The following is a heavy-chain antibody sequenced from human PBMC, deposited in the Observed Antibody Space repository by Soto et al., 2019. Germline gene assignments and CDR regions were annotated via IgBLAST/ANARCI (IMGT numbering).Heavy chain of an antibody. J-gene: IGHJ6*03. CDR3: ARDATVMDYYYYYMDV. CDR2: INAGNGNT. Sequence: ASVKVSCKASGCTFTSYAMHWARQAPGQRLEWMGWINAGNGNTKYSQKFQGRVTITRDTSASTAYMELSSLRSEDTAVYYCARDATVMDYYYYYMDVWGKGTTVTVSS. CDR1: GCTFTSYA. D-gene: IGHD4-4*01. V-gene: IGHV1-3*01.